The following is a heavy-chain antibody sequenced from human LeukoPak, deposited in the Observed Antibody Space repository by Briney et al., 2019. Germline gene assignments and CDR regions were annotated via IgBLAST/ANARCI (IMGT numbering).Heavy chain of an antibody. CDR3: ARGGLNYYYYYMDV. CDR1: GYSISNGYY. J-gene: IGHJ6*03. V-gene: IGHV4-38-2*02. CDR2: IYYSGST. Sequence: PSETLSLTCTVSGYSISNGYYWGWIRQPPGKGLEWIGSIYYSGSTNYNPSLKSRVTISVDTSKNQFSLKLSSVTAADTAVYYCARGGLNYYYYYMDVWGKGTTVTISS.